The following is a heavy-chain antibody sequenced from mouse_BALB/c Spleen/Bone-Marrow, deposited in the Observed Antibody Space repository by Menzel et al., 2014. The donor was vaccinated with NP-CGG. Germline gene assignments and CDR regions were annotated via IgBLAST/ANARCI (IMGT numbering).Heavy chain of an antibody. V-gene: IGHV1-80*01. CDR3: ARGDYRYGDFAMDY. J-gene: IGHJ4*01. CDR2: IYPGDGDT. CDR1: GYALSSNW. D-gene: IGHD2-12*01. Sequence: QVQLQQSGAELVRPGSSVKISCKASGYALSSNWMNWVKQRPGQGLERIGQIYPGDGDTNYNGKFQGKATLTADKSSSTAYMQLSSLTSEDSAVYFCARGDYRYGDFAMDYWGQGTSVTVSS.